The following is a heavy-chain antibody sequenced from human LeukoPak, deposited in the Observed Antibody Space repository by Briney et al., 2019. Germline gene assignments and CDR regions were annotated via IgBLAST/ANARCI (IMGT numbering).Heavy chain of an antibody. CDR1: GYSFTSYW. CDR3: ARPSYYDSSGYYPYYFDY. Sequence: AGESLKISCKGSGYSFTSYWIGWVRQMPGKGLEWMGIIYPGDSDTRYSPSFQCQVTISADKSISTAYLQWSSLKASDTAMYYCARPSYYDSSGYYPYYFDYWGQGTLVTVSS. V-gene: IGHV5-51*01. D-gene: IGHD3-22*01. CDR2: IYPGDSDT. J-gene: IGHJ4*02.